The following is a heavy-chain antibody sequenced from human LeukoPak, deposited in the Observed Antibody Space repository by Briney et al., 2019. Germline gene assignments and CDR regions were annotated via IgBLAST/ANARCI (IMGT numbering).Heavy chain of an antibody. V-gene: IGHV3-43*02. D-gene: IGHD3-22*01. J-gene: IGHJ4*02. Sequence: GGSLRLSCAASGFMFDDSAMHWVRQAPGKGLEWVSLISGDGVSTFYADSVKGRFTISRDNSKNSLSLQMDSLTTEDTALYYCAKEGYSHTSNYSDNWGQGILVTVSS. CDR3: AKEGYSHTSNYSDN. CDR1: GFMFDDSA. CDR2: ISGDGVST.